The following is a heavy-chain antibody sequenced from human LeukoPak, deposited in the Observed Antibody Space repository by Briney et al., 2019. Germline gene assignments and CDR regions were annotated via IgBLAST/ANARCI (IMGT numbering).Heavy chain of an antibody. V-gene: IGHV3-21*01. CDR1: GFTFSSYS. Sequence: GGSLRLSCAASGFTFSSYSMNWVRQAPGRGLEWVSSFSSSSTYIYYADSVKGRFTISRDNAKNSLYLQMNSLRAEDTAVYYCARDPDFCSGGNCLDYAMDVWGQGTTVTVSS. CDR2: FSSSSTYI. J-gene: IGHJ6*02. D-gene: IGHD2-15*01. CDR3: ARDPDFCSGGNCLDYAMDV.